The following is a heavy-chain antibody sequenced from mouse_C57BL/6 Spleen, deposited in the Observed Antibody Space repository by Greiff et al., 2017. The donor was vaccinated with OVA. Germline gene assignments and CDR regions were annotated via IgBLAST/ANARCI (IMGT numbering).Heavy chain of an antibody. V-gene: IGHV1-69*01. CDR3: ARAEGLRRYFDY. D-gene: IGHD2-4*01. CDR2: IDPSDSYT. J-gene: IGHJ2*01. CDR1: GYTFTSYW. Sequence: VQLQQPGAELVMPGASVKLSCKASGYTFTSYWMHWVKQRPGQGLEWIGEIDPSDSYTNYNQKFKGKSTLTVDKSSSTAYMQLSSLTSEDSAVYNCARAEGLRRYFDYWGQGTTLTVSS.